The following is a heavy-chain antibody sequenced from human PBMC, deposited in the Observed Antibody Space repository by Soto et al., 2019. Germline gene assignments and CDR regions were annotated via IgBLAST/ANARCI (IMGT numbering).Heavy chain of an antibody. CDR2: IIPLFGTT. V-gene: IGHV1-69*01. J-gene: IGHJ5*02. CDR3: AKDAIDGSSWVTWFDP. D-gene: IGHD6-13*01. CDR1: GGTFSRHA. Sequence: QVQLVQSGSEVKMPGSSVKVSCKTSGGTFSRHAINWVRKAPGQGLEWMGGIIPLFGTTNYAQKFKGRVTISADETTSTSNMEHIRLKSQNPAVYYCAKDAIDGSSWVTWFDPWGQGTLVTVSS.